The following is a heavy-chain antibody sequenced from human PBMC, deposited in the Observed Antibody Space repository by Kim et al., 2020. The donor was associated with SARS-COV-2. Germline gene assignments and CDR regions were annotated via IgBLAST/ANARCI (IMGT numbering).Heavy chain of an antibody. V-gene: IGHV4-59*09. CDR3: ARGPGYSYGRVDY. D-gene: IGHD5-18*01. Sequence: PPPKSRVTISVDTAKNQSALKLSSVTAADTAVYYCARGPGYSYGRVDYWGQGTLVTVSS. J-gene: IGHJ4*02.